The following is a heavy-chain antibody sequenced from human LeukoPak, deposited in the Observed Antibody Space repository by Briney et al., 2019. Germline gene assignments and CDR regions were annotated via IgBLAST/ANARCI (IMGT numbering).Heavy chain of an antibody. J-gene: IGHJ4*02. D-gene: IGHD3-16*01. Sequence: GGPLTLSCAASGFTCSTYPRHWVRHAPGKGLEYLSAVSSRGGSTYYAHPVKGRFTISRDNSKNTLYLQMDTMRAEDTAVYYCAKDAALYPFFFDYWGQGTLVTVSS. CDR3: AKDAALYPFFFDY. V-gene: IGHV3-64*01. CDR2: VSSRGGST. CDR1: GFTCSTYP.